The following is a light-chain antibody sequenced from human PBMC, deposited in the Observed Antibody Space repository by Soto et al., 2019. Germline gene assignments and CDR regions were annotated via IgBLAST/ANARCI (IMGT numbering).Light chain of an antibody. Sequence: DIQMTQSPSTLSASVGDRVTITFRASQSISSWLAWYQQKPGKAPKLLIYDASSLESGVPSGFSGSGSGTEFTLTISSLQPDDFATYYCQQYNSYWTFGQGTKVDI. CDR1: QSISSW. CDR3: QQYNSYWT. V-gene: IGKV1-5*01. CDR2: DAS. J-gene: IGKJ1*01.